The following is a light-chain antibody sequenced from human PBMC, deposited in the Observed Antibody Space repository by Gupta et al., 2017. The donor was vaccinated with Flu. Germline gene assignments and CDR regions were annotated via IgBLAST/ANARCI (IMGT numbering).Light chain of an antibody. CDR3: MQAKHCPYT. Sequence: GRFSQSLVHSDSTTLLYWYQKKRGKAHRRIIYTVSKRKCGVPDRFSGSGSGTDFTLNISRVEAEDVAVYYCMQAKHCPYTFGGGTKVEIK. CDR2: TVS. J-gene: IGKJ4*01. CDR1: QSLVHSDSTTL. V-gene: IGKV2-30*02.